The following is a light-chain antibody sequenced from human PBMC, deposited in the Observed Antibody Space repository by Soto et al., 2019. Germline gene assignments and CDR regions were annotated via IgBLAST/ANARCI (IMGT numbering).Light chain of an antibody. Sequence: EIVLTQSPATLSLSPGERATLSCRASQSVSSYLAWYQQKPGQAPRLLIYDASTRATGIPARFSGSGSGTDFTITISSLEPEDFAVYYCRQRSNWSSITFGQGTRLEIK. J-gene: IGKJ5*01. CDR2: DAS. CDR3: RQRSNWSSIT. V-gene: IGKV3-11*01. CDR1: QSVSSY.